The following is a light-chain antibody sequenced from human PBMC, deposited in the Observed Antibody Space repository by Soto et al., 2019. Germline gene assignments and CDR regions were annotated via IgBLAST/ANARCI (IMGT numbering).Light chain of an antibody. CDR1: QDISNN. CDR3: LQADNYPLT. Sequence: AIQMTQSPPSLSASVGDRVTITCRVSQDISNNLGWYQQISGQAPKLLMYVESSLQSGVPSRFRASGSGTDFTLTISSLQPEDFATYYCLQADNYPLTFGQGTKLEIK. V-gene: IGKV1-6*01. J-gene: IGKJ2*01. CDR2: VES.